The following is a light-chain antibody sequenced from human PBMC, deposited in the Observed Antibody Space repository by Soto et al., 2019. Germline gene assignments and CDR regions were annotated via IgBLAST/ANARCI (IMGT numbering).Light chain of an antibody. Sequence: DIQMTQSPSSVSASVGDRATITCRASQGISGWLAWYQQKPGEAPKLLIYAASNLQSGVPSRLSGSGSGTDFTLTISSLKPEDIATYYCLQHGSYPRTFGQGTKVDIK. V-gene: IGKV1D-12*01. J-gene: IGKJ1*01. CDR1: QGISGW. CDR3: LQHGSYPRT. CDR2: AAS.